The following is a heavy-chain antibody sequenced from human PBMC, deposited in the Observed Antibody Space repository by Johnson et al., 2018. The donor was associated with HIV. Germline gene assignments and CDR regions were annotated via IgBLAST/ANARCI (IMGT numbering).Heavy chain of an antibody. D-gene: IGHD3-10*01. Sequence: VQLVESGGSVVRPGGSLRLSCAASGFTFDNFAMSWVRQAPGNGLEWVANIKEDGSAKNYVDSVKGRFTISRDNAKNSVYLQMNSLRAEDTAMYYCAREALTYYDSSGSYYPVHDAFDIWGQGTMVTVSS. CDR2: IKEDGSAK. CDR1: GFTFDNFA. CDR3: AREALTYYDSSGSYYPVHDAFDI. V-gene: IGHV3-7*03. J-gene: IGHJ3*02.